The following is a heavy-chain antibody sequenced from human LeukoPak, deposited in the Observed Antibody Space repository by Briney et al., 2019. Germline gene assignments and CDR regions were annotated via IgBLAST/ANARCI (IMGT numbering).Heavy chain of an antibody. CDR2: ISSSGSTI. V-gene: IGHV3-11*01. D-gene: IGHD3-22*01. CDR3: ARGRAYDSSGYYYPYYGMDV. Sequence: PGGSLRLSCAASRFTFSDYYMSWIRQAPGKGLEWVSFISSSGSTIYYADSVKGRFTISRNNAKNSLYLQMNSLRAEDTAVYSCARGRAYDSSGYYYPYYGMDVWGQGTTVTVSS. CDR1: RFTFSDYY. J-gene: IGHJ6*02.